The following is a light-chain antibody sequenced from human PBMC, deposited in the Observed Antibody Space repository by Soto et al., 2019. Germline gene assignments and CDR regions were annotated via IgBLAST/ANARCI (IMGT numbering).Light chain of an antibody. Sequence: QSVLTQPPSVSGAPGQRVTISCTGGLSNIGSGYEVNWYQQLPGTAPKLLISGNTNRPSGVPDRFSGSRSGTSASLAITGLQAEDEADYFCQSYDSILHVVFGGGTKVT. CDR2: GNT. CDR1: LSNIGSGYE. J-gene: IGLJ2*01. V-gene: IGLV1-40*01. CDR3: QSYDSILHVV.